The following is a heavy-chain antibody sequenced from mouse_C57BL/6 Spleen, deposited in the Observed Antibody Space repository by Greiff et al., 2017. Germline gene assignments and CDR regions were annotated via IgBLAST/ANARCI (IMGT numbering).Heavy chain of an antibody. CDR2: ISGGGGNT. Sequence: EVMLVESGGGLVKPGGSLKLSCAASGFTFSSYTMSWVRQTPEKRLEWVATISGGGGNTYYPDSVKGRFTISRDNAKNTLYLQLSSLRSEDTALYYCARHGWDPWFAYWGKGTLVTVSA. D-gene: IGHD4-1*01. J-gene: IGHJ3*01. CDR1: GFTFSSYT. V-gene: IGHV5-9*01. CDR3: ARHGWDPWFAY.